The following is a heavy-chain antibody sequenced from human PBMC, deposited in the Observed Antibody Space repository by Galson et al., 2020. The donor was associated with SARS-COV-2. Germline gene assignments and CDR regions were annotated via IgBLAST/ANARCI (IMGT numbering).Heavy chain of an antibody. CDR1: GGSIGSYY. V-gene: IGHV4-59*13. J-gene: IGHJ3*02. CDR3: ARGGRYGGKDAFDI. D-gene: IGHD2-15*01. Sequence: SETLSLTCTVSGGSIGSYYWTWVRQPPGKGLEWIGYVYYNGSTNKNPSLKSRVTMSVDTSKSQFSLKLSSVTAADTAVYYCARGGRYGGKDAFDIWGQWTMVTVSS. CDR2: VYYNGST.